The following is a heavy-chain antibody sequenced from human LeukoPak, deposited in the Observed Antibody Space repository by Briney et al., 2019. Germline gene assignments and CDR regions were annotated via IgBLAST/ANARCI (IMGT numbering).Heavy chain of an antibody. CDR3: VAAPGIHYFDY. Sequence: PGGSLRLSCVASGFTFSNLAMGWVRQAPGKGLEWVSVISDSGGTTYYADSVKGRFTISRDNSRNTLYLQMNSLRVEDTALYYCVAAPGIHYFDYRGQGTLVTVSS. CDR2: ISDSGGTT. J-gene: IGHJ4*02. D-gene: IGHD6-13*01. CDR1: GFTFSNLA. V-gene: IGHV3-23*01.